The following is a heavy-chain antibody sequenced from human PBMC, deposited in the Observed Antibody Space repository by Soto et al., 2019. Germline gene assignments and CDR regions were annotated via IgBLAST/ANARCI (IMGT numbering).Heavy chain of an antibody. CDR3: ARDNNDFWCFCPLAFDY. CDR2: ISTSGNV. Sequence: QVQLQESGPGLVKPSETLSLTCTVSGGSLTKYYWSWIRQPAGKGLEWIGRISTSGNVVSKASLRGRLTMSVDTSKNQFSLRLTSVTAADTAVNYCARDNNDFWCFCPLAFDYWGQGALVTVSS. D-gene: IGHD3-3*01. CDR1: GGSLTKYY. J-gene: IGHJ4*02. V-gene: IGHV4-4*07.